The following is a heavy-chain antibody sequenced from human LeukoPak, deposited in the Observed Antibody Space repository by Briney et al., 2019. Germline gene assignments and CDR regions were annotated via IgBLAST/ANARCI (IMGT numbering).Heavy chain of an antibody. Sequence: ASVKVSSKASGYTFTSYDINWVRQATGQGLEWMGWMNPNSGNTGYAQKFQGRVTMTRNTSISTAYMELSSLRSEDTAVYYCARGMGVTTVTTLSYWGQGTLVTVSS. D-gene: IGHD4-17*01. CDR2: MNPNSGNT. J-gene: IGHJ4*02. CDR3: ARGMGVTTVTTLSY. CDR1: GYTFTSYD. V-gene: IGHV1-8*01.